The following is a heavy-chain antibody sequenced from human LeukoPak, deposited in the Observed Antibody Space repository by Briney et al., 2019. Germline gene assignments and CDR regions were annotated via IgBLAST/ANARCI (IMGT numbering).Heavy chain of an antibody. Sequence: SETLSLTCAVSGGSISSSNWWSWVRQPPGEGLEWIGEIYHNGATNYNPSLKSRVTVLLDKSKNQFSLKLNSVTAADTALYYCARNGGNSDYDYWGQGTLVTVS. J-gene: IGHJ4*02. D-gene: IGHD4-23*01. CDR2: IYHNGAT. V-gene: IGHV4-4*02. CDR3: ARNGGNSDYDY. CDR1: GGSISSSNW.